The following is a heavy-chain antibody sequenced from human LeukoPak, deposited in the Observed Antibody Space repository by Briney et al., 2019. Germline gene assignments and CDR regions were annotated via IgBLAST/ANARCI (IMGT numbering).Heavy chain of an antibody. CDR2: IYYSGGT. Sequence: LETLSLTCTVSGASISDSYWSWIRQPPGKGLEWIGYIYYSGGTNYNPSLKSRVTISVDTSKNQVSLEVGSATTEDTAVYYCARTHGLKFGDQGVWFDPWGQGTLVTVPP. CDR3: ARTHGLKFGDQGVWFDP. CDR1: GASISDSY. J-gene: IGHJ5*01. V-gene: IGHV4-59*01. D-gene: IGHD3-10*01.